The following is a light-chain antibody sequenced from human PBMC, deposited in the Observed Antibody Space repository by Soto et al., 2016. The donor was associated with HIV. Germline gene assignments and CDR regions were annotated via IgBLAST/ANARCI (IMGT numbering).Light chain of an antibody. CDR2: KAS. V-gene: IGKV1-5*03. Sequence: DIQMTQSPSTLSASVGDRVTITCRASQTINIWLAWYQQRPGKAPNLLIYKASTLESGVPSRFSGSGSGTEFTLTISSLQPDDFATYYCQQYYSTPPWTFGQGTKVEIK. J-gene: IGKJ1*01. CDR1: QTINIW. CDR3: QQYYSTPPWT.